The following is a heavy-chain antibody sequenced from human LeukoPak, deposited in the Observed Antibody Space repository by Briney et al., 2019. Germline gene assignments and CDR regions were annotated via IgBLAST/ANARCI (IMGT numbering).Heavy chain of an antibody. CDR2: INHSGST. CDR3: ARGPQAWGYWFDP. V-gene: IGHV4-34*01. D-gene: IGHD7-27*01. CDR1: GGSFSGYY. Sequence: PSETLSLTCAVYGGSFSGYYWSWIRQPPGKGLEWIGEINHSGSTNYNPSLKSRVAISVDTSKNQFSLKLSSVTAADTAVYYCARGPQAWGYWFDPWGQGTLVTVSS. J-gene: IGHJ5*02.